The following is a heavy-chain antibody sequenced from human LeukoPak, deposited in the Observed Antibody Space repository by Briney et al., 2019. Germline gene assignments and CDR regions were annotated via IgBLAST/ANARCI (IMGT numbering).Heavy chain of an antibody. CDR1: GFTFSSYA. V-gene: IGHV3-66*01. CDR2: IYSGGST. Sequence: GGSLRLSCAASGFTFSSYAMSWVRQAPGKGLEWVSLIYSGGSTYYADSVKGRFTISRDNSKNTLYLQMNSLRAEDTVVYYCASYSSLDYWGQGALVTVSS. D-gene: IGHD6-19*01. CDR3: ASYSSLDY. J-gene: IGHJ4*02.